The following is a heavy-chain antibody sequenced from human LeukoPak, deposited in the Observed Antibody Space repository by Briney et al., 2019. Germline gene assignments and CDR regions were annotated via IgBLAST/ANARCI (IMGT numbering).Heavy chain of an antibody. CDR3: ARYEIAVADSRYMDV. CDR2: IYYSGST. V-gene: IGHV4-59*01. J-gene: IGHJ6*03. Sequence: SETLSLTCTVSGGSISSYYWSWIRQPPGKGLEWIGYIYYSGSTNYNPSLKSRVTISVDTSKNQFSLKLSSVTAADTAVYYCARYEIAVADSRYMDVWGKGTTVTVS. D-gene: IGHD6-19*01. CDR1: GGSISSYY.